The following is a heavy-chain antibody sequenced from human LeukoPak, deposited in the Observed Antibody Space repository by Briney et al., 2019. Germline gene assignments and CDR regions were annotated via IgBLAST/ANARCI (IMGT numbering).Heavy chain of an antibody. D-gene: IGHD3-16*01. CDR2: IRTDGGTT. J-gene: IGHJ4*02. V-gene: IGHV3-74*01. CDR1: GFSFSSYL. Sequence: GGSLRLSCAGSGFSFSSYLMHWVRQAPGKGLVCVSRIRTDGGTTYYADSVKGRFTVSRDNAKNTLYLQMNSLRVDDTAIYYCARDWAWGGFDHWGQGALVTVSP. CDR3: ARDWAWGGFDH.